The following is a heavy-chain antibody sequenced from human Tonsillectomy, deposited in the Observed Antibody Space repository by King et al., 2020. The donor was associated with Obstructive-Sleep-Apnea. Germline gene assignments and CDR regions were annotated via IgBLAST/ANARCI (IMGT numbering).Heavy chain of an antibody. CDR3: ARRGGRGGSRYFDY. Sequence: VQLVQSGAEVKKPGESLKISCKGSGYSFSNYWIAWVRQMPGKGLEWMGIIYPGDSDTSYSPSFQCQVTISADKSISTAYRQWGGLKASDTAMYYCARRGGRGGSRYFDYWGQGTLVTVSS. D-gene: IGHD2-15*01. V-gene: IGHV5-51*01. J-gene: IGHJ4*02. CDR2: IYPGDSDT. CDR1: GYSFSNYW.